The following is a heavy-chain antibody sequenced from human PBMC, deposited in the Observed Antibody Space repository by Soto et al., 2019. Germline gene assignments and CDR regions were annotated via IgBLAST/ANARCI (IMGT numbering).Heavy chain of an antibody. J-gene: IGHJ4*02. CDR3: ARDGYDYIWGSYLTDY. CDR1: GFTFSSYS. CDR2: ISSSSNSI. D-gene: IGHD3-16*02. V-gene: IGHV3-48*01. Sequence: GGSLRLSCAASGFTFSSYSMNWVRQAPGSGPEWVSYISSSSNSIYYADSVKGRFTISRDNSKNTLYLQMNSLRAEDTAVYYCARDGYDYIWGSYLTDYWGQGTLVTVSS.